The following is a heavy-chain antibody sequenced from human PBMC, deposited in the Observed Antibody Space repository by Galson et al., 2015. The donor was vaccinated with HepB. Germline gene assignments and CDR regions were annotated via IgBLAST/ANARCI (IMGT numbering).Heavy chain of an antibody. D-gene: IGHD3-10*01. CDR3: ARSITMVRGVIIRPLDY. J-gene: IGHJ4*02. CDR2: INPSGGST. Sequence: SVKVSCKASGYTFTSYYMHWVRQAPGQGLEWMGIINPSGGSTSYAQKFQGRVTMTRDTSTSTVYMELSSLRSEDTAVYYCARSITMVRGVIIRPLDYWGQGTLVTVSS. CDR1: GYTFTSYY. V-gene: IGHV1-46*03.